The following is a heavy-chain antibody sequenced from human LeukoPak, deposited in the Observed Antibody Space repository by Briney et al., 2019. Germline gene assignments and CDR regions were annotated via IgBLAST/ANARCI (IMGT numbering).Heavy chain of an antibody. Sequence: SVKVSCTASGGTFSSYAISWVRRAPGQGLEWMGGIIPIFGTANYAQKFQGRVTITADESTSTAYMELSSLRSEDTAVYYCATEIAAAGGPNWFDPWGQGTLVTVSS. J-gene: IGHJ5*02. CDR2: IIPIFGTA. D-gene: IGHD6-13*01. V-gene: IGHV1-69*13. CDR1: GGTFSSYA. CDR3: ATEIAAAGGPNWFDP.